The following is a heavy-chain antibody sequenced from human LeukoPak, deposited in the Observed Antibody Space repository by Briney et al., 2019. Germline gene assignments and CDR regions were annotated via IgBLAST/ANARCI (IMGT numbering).Heavy chain of an antibody. CDR1: GGSFSGYY. J-gene: IGHJ5*02. CDR3: ARVFGTTAFKFDP. CDR2: INHSGST. V-gene: IGHV4-34*01. Sequence: SETLSLTCAVYGGSFSGYYWSWIRQPPGKGLEWIGEINHSGSTNYNPSLKSRVTISVDTSKNQFSLKLSSVTAADTAVYYCARVFGTTAFKFDPWGQGPWSPSPQ. D-gene: IGHD4-17*01.